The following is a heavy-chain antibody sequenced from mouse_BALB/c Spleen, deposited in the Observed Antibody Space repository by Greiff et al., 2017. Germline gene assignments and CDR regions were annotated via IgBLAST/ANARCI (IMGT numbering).Heavy chain of an antibody. CDR3: VRDGYYTYAMDY. CDR1: GFSLTSYD. D-gene: IGHD2-3*01. Sequence: LVESGPGLVAPSQSLSITCTVSGFSLTSYDISWIRQPPGKGLEWLGVIWTGGGTNYNSAFMSRLSISKDNSKSQVFLKMNSLQTDDTAIYYCVRDGYYTYAMDYWGQGTSVTVSS. CDR2: IWTGGGT. J-gene: IGHJ4*01. V-gene: IGHV2-9-2*01.